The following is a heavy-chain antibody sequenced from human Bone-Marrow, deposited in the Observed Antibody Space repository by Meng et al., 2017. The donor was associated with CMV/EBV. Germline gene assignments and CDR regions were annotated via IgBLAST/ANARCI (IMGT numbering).Heavy chain of an antibody. Sequence: GGSLRLSCAASGFTFGHYAIHWVRQAPGKGLEWVAVISFDGTNKYYADSVKGRFTISRDNSKNRLYLQMNSLTPEDTAVYYCARDLYDYESSGYFDHWGLGRLVTFYS. D-gene: IGHD3-22*01. J-gene: IGHJ4*02. CDR1: GFTFGHYA. V-gene: IGHV3-30*04. CDR2: ISFDGTNK. CDR3: ARDLYDYESSGYFDH.